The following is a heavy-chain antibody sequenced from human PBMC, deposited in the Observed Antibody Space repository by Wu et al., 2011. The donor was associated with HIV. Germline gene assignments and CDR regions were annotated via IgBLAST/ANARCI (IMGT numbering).Heavy chain of an antibody. CDR3: ARDPPGYPYFFDY. J-gene: IGHJ4*02. CDR2: ISTYNGKT. V-gene: IGHV1-18*01. D-gene: IGHD5-12*01. Sequence: QVQLVQSGAEVKKPGSSVKVSCKASGGTFSSNAISWVRQAPGQGLEWIAWISTYNGKTSYAQKVQGRVTMTTDASTSTVYMEVRSLRSDDTAVYYCARDPPGYPYFFDYWGQGTLVTVSS. CDR1: GGTFSSNA.